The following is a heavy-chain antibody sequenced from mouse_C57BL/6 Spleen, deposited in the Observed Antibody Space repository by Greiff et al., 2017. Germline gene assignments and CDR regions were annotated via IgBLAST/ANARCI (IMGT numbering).Heavy chain of an antibody. CDR3: AREGLDYDYDDYAMDY. Sequence: VKLQESGAELARPGASVKLSCKASGYTFTSYGISWVKQRTGQGLEWIGEIYPRSGNTYYNEKFKGKATLTADKSSSTAYMELRSLTSEDSAVYFCAREGLDYDYDDYAMDYWGQGTSVTVSS. CDR1: GYTFTSYG. V-gene: IGHV1-81*01. J-gene: IGHJ4*01. D-gene: IGHD2-4*01. CDR2: IYPRSGNT.